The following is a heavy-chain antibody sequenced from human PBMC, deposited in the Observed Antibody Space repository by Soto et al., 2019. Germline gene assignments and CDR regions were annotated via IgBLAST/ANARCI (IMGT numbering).Heavy chain of an antibody. Sequence: GGSLRLSCAASGFNFNAHVMNWVRQAPGEGLEWVSIISFTGDSRYYADSVKDRFTISRDNSQNTLYLQMNSLRAEDTAVYYCAKKSCSSPGCPYGMDVWGQGTTVTVSS. CDR1: GFNFNAHV. V-gene: IGHV3-23*01. CDR2: ISFTGDSR. J-gene: IGHJ6*02. D-gene: IGHD2-2*01. CDR3: AKKSCSSPGCPYGMDV.